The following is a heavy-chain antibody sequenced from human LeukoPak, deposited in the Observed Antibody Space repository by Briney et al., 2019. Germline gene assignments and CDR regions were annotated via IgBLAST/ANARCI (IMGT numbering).Heavy chain of an antibody. V-gene: IGHV1-8*01. CDR3: ARVGYGYGYWYYYYGMDV. CDR1: GYTFTSYD. D-gene: IGHD5-18*01. CDR2: MNPNSGNT. Sequence: ASVKVSCKASGYTFTSYDINWVRQATGQGLEWMGWMNPNSGNTGYAQKFQGRVTMTRNTSISTAYMELSSLRSEDTAVYYCARVGYGYGYWYYYYGMDVWGQGATVTVSS. J-gene: IGHJ6*02.